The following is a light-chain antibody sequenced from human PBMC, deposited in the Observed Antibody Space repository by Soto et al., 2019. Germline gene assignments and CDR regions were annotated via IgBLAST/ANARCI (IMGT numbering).Light chain of an antibody. J-gene: IGKJ4*01. CDR1: QSVSSSY. CDR3: QQYDSYPRLT. Sequence: EIVLTQSPGTLSLSPGERATLSCRASQSVSSSYLAWYQQQPGQAPRLLIYGASSRATGIPDRFSGSGSGTDFTLTISRLQPEDFAVYYCQQYDSYPRLTFGGGTKVEIK. CDR2: GAS. V-gene: IGKV3-20*01.